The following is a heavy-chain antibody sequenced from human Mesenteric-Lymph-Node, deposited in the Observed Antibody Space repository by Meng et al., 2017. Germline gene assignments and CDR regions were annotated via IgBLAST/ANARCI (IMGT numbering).Heavy chain of an antibody. V-gene: IGHV3-23*01. CDR2: ISGSGGST. Sequence: GESLKISCAASGFTFSSYAMSWVRQAPGKGLEWVSAISGSGGSTYYADSVKGRFTISRDNSKNTLYLQMNSLRAEDTAVYYCAREVYYYYDSSGLLYWGQGTLVTVSS. D-gene: IGHD3-22*01. CDR1: GFTFSSYA. CDR3: AREVYYYYDSSGLLY. J-gene: IGHJ4*02.